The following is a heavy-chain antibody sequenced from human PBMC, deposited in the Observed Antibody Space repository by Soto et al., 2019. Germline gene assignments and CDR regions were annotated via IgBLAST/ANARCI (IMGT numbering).Heavy chain of an antibody. CDR3: ARRIEDYGMDV. D-gene: IGHD2-15*01. V-gene: IGHV4-39*01. CDR2: ISYSGST. J-gene: IGHJ6*02. Sequence: SETLSLTCPVSGGYIRTSGYSWGWIRRPPGKGLEWIATISYSGSTYYNPSLKSRVTMSVDTSKNQFSLKLSSVTAADTAVYYCARRIEDYGMDVWGQGTTVTVSS. CDR1: GGYIRTSGYS.